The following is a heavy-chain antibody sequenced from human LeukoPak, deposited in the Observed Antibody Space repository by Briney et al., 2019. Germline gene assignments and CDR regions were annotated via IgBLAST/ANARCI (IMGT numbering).Heavy chain of an antibody. CDR1: GFTFSSYA. Sequence: GGSLRLSCAASGFTFSSYAMSWVRRAPGKGLEWVSAISGSGGSTYYADSVKGRFTISRDNSKNTLYLQMNSLRAEDTAVYYCAKGPRYGDYYFDYWGQGTLVTVSS. D-gene: IGHD4-17*01. V-gene: IGHV3-23*01. CDR2: ISGSGGST. CDR3: AKGPRYGDYYFDY. J-gene: IGHJ4*02.